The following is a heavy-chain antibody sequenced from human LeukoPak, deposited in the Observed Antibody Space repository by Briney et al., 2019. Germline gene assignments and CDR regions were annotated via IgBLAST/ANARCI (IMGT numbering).Heavy chain of an antibody. D-gene: IGHD1-14*01. J-gene: IGHJ6*03. V-gene: IGHV4-30-2*01. CDR1: GGSISSGGYS. CDR2: IHHTGRT. Sequence: SETLSLTCAVSGGSISSGGYSWTWIRQPPGKVLEWIGYIHHTGRTFYNPSLKSRVTISVDRSKNQFSLKLSSVTAADTAVYYCARASITYYYYYYMGVWGKGTTVTVSS. CDR3: ARASITYYYYYYMGV.